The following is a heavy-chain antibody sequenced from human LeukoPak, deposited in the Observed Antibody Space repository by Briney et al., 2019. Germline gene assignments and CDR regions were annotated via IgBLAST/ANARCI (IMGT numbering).Heavy chain of an antibody. Sequence: GRSLKLSCAASGFTFSSYTIHWVRQAPGKGLEWVAIIPYDGSNKYYADSVKGRFTISRDNSKNTLYLQMNSLRAEDTAVYYCARDYSGSYLFDYWGQGTLVTVSS. CDR1: GFTFSSYT. V-gene: IGHV3-30-3*01. D-gene: IGHD1-26*01. CDR2: IPYDGSNK. J-gene: IGHJ4*02. CDR3: ARDYSGSYLFDY.